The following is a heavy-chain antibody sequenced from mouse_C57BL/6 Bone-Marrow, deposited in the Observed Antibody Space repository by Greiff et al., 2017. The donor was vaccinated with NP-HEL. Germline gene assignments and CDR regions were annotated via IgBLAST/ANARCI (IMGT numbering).Heavy chain of an antibody. CDR3: ARDWITYYFDY. Sequence: EVKLMESGPGLVKPSQSLSLTCSVTGYSITSGYYWNWIRQLPGNKLEWMGYISYDGSNNYNPSLNNRISITRDTSKNQFFLKFNSVTTEDTATYYCARDWITYYFDYWGQGTTLTVSS. CDR2: ISYDGSN. CDR1: GYSITSGYY. D-gene: IGHD2-4*01. V-gene: IGHV3-6*01. J-gene: IGHJ2*01.